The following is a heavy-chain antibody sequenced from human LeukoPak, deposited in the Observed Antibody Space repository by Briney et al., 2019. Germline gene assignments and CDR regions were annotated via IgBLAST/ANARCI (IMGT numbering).Heavy chain of an antibody. D-gene: IGHD6-13*01. CDR3: AKSSPAAGTFGDY. CDR2: ISYDGSNK. Sequence: GGSLRLSCAASGFTFSSYGMHWVRQAPGKGLEWVAVISYDGSNKYYADSVKGRFTISRDNSKNTLYLQMNSLRAEDTAVYYCAKSSPAAGTFGDYWGQGTLVTVSS. J-gene: IGHJ4*02. CDR1: GFTFSSYG. V-gene: IGHV3-30*18.